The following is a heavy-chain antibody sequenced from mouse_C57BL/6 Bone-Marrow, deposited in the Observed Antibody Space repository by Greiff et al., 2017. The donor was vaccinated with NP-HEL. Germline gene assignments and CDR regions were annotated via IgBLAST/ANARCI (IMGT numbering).Heavy chain of an antibody. CDR2: ISDGGSYT. CDR1: GFTFSSYA. V-gene: IGHV5-4*01. CDR3: ARDGSITTVAQFAY. D-gene: IGHD1-1*01. J-gene: IGHJ3*01. Sequence: EVHLVESGGGLVKPGGSLKLSCAASGFTFSSYAMSWVRQTPEKRLEWVATISDGGSYTYYPDNVKGRFTISRDNAKNNLYLQMSHLKSEDTAMYYCARDGSITTVAQFAYWGQGTLVTVSA.